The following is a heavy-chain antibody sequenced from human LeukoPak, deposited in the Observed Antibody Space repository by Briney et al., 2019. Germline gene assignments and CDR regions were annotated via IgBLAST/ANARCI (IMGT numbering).Heavy chain of an antibody. CDR2: INPSGGST. D-gene: IGHD6-19*01. V-gene: IGHV1-46*01. Sequence: ASVTVSFKASGYTFTSYYMHWVRQAPGQGREWMGIINPSGGSTSCAQKFQGRVTMTRDMSTSTVYMELSSLRSEDTAVYYCARLSSGWYRDRDYYYYYMDVWGKGTTVTISS. J-gene: IGHJ6*03. CDR1: GYTFTSYY. CDR3: ARLSSGWYRDRDYYYYYMDV.